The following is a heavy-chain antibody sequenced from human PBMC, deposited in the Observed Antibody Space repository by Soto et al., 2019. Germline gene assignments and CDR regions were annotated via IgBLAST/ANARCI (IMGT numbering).Heavy chain of an antibody. CDR3: ASHYYDSSGYYYRLYYYYGMDV. D-gene: IGHD3-22*01. CDR2: INAGNGNT. CDR1: GYTFTSYA. Sequence: QVQLVQSGAEVKKPGASVKVSCTASGYTFTSYAMHWVRQAPGQRLEWMGWINAGNGNTKYSQKFQGRVTITRDTSASTAYMELSSLRSEDTAVYYCASHYYDSSGYYYRLYYYYGMDVWGQGTTVTVSS. J-gene: IGHJ6*02. V-gene: IGHV1-3*01.